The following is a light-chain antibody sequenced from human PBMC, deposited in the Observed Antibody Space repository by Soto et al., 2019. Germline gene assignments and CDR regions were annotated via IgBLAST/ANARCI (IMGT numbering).Light chain of an antibody. V-gene: IGKV3-20*01. Sequence: EIVLTQSPGTLSLSPGERATLSCRASQSVSSSYLAWYQQKPGQAPRLLIFGASYRATGIPARFSGSGSGTEFNLTISSLQSEDFAVYYCQQYGSSGTFGQGTKVDI. J-gene: IGKJ1*01. CDR1: QSVSSSY. CDR2: GAS. CDR3: QQYGSSGT.